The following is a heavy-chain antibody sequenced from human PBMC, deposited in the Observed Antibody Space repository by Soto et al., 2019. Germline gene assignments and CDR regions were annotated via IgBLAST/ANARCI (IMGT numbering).Heavy chain of an antibody. Sequence: ASVKVSCKASGYTFTGYYMHWVRQAPGQGLEWMGWINPNSGGTNYAQKFQGWVTITRDTSISTAYMELSRLRSDDTAVYYCVVSWSALDSSGWYRFDYWGQGTLVTVSS. CDR2: INPNSGGT. D-gene: IGHD6-19*01. CDR1: GYTFTGYY. J-gene: IGHJ4*02. V-gene: IGHV1-2*04. CDR3: VVSWSALDSSGWYRFDY.